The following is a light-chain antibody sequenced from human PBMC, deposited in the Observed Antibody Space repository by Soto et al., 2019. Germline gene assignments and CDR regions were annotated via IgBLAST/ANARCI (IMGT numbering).Light chain of an antibody. CDR3: QQYNNWPPRET. CDR2: GAS. Sequence: EIVMTQSPATLSVSPGERATLSCSASQSVSSNLAWYQQKPGQAPRLLIYGASTRATGIPARFSGSGSGTEFTLTISSLQSEDFAVYYCQQYNNWPPRETFGQGTKVEIK. CDR1: QSVSSN. V-gene: IGKV3-15*01. J-gene: IGKJ1*01.